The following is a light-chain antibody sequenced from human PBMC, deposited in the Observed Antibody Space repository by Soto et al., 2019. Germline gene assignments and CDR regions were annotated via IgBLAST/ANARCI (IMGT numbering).Light chain of an antibody. CDR1: SSNIGTNF. Sequence: QSVLTQPPSASGTPGQRVTISCSGSSSNIGTNFVYWYQQLPGTAPKLLIFSNAQRPSAVPDRFSGSRSGTSASLAISGLRSEDEADYYCAAWDDSLSGWVFGGGTKLTVL. V-gene: IGLV1-47*02. J-gene: IGLJ3*02. CDR3: AAWDDSLSGWV. CDR2: SNA.